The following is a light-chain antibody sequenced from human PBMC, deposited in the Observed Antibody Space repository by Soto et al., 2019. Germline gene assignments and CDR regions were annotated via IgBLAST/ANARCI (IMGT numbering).Light chain of an antibody. J-gene: IGKJ1*01. CDR1: QGIRTD. CDR2: AAS. Sequence: DIQMTQSPSSLSPSVGDTVTLTCRASQGIRTDLGWYQQKPGKAPKRLIYAASSLQGGGPSRFSGSGSGTEFTLTINNLQPEDYATYYCLHHNTYPWTFGQGTKVDIK. CDR3: LHHNTYPWT. V-gene: IGKV1-17*02.